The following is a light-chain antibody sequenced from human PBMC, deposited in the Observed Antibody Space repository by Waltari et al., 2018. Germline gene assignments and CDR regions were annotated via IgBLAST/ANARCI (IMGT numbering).Light chain of an antibody. CDR2: YDN. Sequence: SFVLTQPPSVSVAPGKTARITCGGNNLGSKSVPWYQQKPGQAPVLVSYYDNDRPSGIPERFSGSNSGNTATLTITRVEAGDEAAYYCQLWDSSSDHVLFGGGTKLTVL. CDR1: NLGSKS. V-gene: IGLV3-21*04. J-gene: IGLJ2*01. CDR3: QLWDSSSDHVL.